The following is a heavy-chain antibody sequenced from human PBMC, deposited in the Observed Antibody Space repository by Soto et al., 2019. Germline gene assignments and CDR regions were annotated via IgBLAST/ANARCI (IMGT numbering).Heavy chain of an antibody. V-gene: IGHV4-39*01. CDR1: GGSISSSNYY. D-gene: IGHD3-22*01. CDR3: ARRLYYDSSGFEGGGMDV. Sequence: SETLYLTCTVSGGSISSSNYYWGWIRQSPGKGLEWIGSIYYSGNTYYNPSLKSRVTIAVDTSKNQFSLKLSSVTAADTAVYYCARRLYYDSSGFEGGGMDVWGQGTTVTVSS. J-gene: IGHJ6*02. CDR2: IYYSGNT.